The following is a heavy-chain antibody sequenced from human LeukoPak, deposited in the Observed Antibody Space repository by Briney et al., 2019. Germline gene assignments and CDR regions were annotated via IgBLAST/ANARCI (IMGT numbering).Heavy chain of an antibody. D-gene: IGHD1-26*01. CDR2: IYHSGST. CDR1: GGSISSGGYY. Sequence: SETLSLTCTVSGGSISSGGYYWSWIRQPPGKGLEWIGYIYHSGSTYYNPSLKSRVTISVDRSKNQFSLKLSSVTAADTAVYYCARESGGSYPTRRYDYWGQGTLVTVSS. CDR3: ARESGGSYPTRRYDY. V-gene: IGHV4-30-2*01. J-gene: IGHJ4*02.